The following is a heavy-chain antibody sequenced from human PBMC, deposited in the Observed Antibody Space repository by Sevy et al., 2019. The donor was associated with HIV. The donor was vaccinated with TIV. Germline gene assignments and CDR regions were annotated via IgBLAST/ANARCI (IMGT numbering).Heavy chain of an antibody. CDR1: GFTFSPDW. CDR2: IRPDGSDK. Sequence: GGSLRLSCAASGFTFSPDWMTWVHQAPGRGLEWVANIRPDGSDKYYVDSVKGRFTISRDNAKNSLYLQMNSLRADDTAMSYCARGVGLDGWGQGALVTVSS. CDR3: ARGVGLDG. D-gene: IGHD1-26*01. J-gene: IGHJ4*02. V-gene: IGHV3-7*01.